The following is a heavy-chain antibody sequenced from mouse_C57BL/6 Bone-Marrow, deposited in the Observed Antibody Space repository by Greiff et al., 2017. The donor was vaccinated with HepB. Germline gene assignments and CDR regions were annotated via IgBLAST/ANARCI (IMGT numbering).Heavy chain of an antibody. D-gene: IGHD2-3*01. Sequence: VQLQQPGAELVRPGASVTLSCKASGYTFTDYEMHWVKQTPVHGLEWIGAIDPDTGGTAYNQKFKGKAILTADKSSSTAYMELRSLTSEDSAVYYCTRDDNCFDYWGRGTTLTVTS. CDR3: TRDDNCFDY. CDR2: IDPDTGGT. J-gene: IGHJ2*01. V-gene: IGHV1-15*01. CDR1: GYTFTDYE.